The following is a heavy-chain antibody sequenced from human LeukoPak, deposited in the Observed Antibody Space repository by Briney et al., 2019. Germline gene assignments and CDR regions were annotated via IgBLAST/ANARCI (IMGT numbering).Heavy chain of an antibody. Sequence: PSQTLSLTCTVYGGSISSGSYYWSWIRQPAGKGLEWIGRFYTSGNTNYNPSLKSRVTISLDTSNNQFSLKLSSVTAADTAVYYCARGVGRSSDYWGQGTLVTVSS. J-gene: IGHJ4*02. CDR1: GGSISSGSYY. CDR2: FYTSGNT. CDR3: ARGVGRSSDY. V-gene: IGHV4-61*02. D-gene: IGHD3/OR15-3a*01.